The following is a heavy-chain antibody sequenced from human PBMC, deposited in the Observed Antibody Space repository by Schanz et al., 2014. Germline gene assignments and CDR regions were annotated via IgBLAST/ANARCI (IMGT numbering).Heavy chain of an antibody. J-gene: IGHJ6*03. D-gene: IGHD1-1*01. CDR1: GYTFTAYG. Sequence: VQSVHSGTEVQKLGASVKVSCQTSGYTFTAYGINWVRQAPGQGLEWMGWISAYTNNTNYAQKVQGRVTMTTDTSTGTAYMELRSLRSDDTAVYYCARDHVATTDYDYFFYYLDVWATGITVIVSS. CDR3: ARDHVATTDYDYFFYYLDV. CDR2: ISAYTNNT. V-gene: IGHV1-18*01.